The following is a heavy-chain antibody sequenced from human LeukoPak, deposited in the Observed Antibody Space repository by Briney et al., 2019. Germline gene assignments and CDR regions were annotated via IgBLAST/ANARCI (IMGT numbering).Heavy chain of an antibody. J-gene: IGHJ4*02. Sequence: ASVKVSCKGSGYTLTELSMHWVRQAPGKGLEGMGGFDPEDGETIYAQKFQGRVTMTEDTSTDTAYMELSRLRSEGTAVYYCATDPLVGYSYGYGWGQGTMVTVSS. CDR2: FDPEDGET. D-gene: IGHD5-18*01. CDR3: ATDPLVGYSYGYG. V-gene: IGHV1-24*01. CDR1: GYTLTELS.